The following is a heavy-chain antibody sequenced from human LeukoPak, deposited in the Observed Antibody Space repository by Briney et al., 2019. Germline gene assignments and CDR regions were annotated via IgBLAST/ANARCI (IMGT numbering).Heavy chain of an antibody. V-gene: IGHV1-2*02. Sequence: ASVKVSCKASGDSFTDYYMHWERQAPGQGLEWMGWINPKSGGTNYAQTFQGRVTMTRDTSIRTAYMELSRLRGDDTAVYYCARIAIGGGEWHFDSWGQGTLVTVYS. D-gene: IGHD7-27*01. CDR1: GDSFTDYY. CDR2: INPKSGGT. J-gene: IGHJ4*02. CDR3: ARIAIGGGEWHFDS.